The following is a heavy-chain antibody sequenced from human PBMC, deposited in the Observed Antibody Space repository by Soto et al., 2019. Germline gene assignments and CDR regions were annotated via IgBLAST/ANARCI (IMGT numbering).Heavy chain of an antibody. J-gene: IGHJ5*02. Sequence: QVQLQESGPGLVKPSQTLSLTCTVSGGSLKSGGYYWSWIRQHPGRGLEWIAYIYYTGRTHYNPSLESRVTFSVDTSKNEFSLELSSVTAADTAVYYCARDVTSNTSCFDLWGHGTLVTVSS. CDR1: GGSLKSGGYY. V-gene: IGHV4-31*02. D-gene: IGHD2-2*01. CDR3: ARDVTSNTSCFDL. CDR2: IYYTGRT.